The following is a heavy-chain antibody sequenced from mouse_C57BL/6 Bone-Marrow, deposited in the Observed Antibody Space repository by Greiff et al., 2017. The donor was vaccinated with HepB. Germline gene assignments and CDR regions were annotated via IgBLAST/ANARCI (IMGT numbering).Heavy chain of an antibody. CDR2: ISNGGGST. CDR3: ARAYDGYPFAY. V-gene: IGHV5-12*01. Sequence: DVQLVESGGGLVQPGGSLKLSCAASGFTFSDYYMYWVRQTPEKRLEWVAYISNGGGSTYYPDTVKGRFTISRDNAKNTLYLQMSRLKSEDTAMYYCARAYDGYPFAYWGQGTLVTVSA. D-gene: IGHD2-3*01. CDR1: GFTFSDYY. J-gene: IGHJ3*01.